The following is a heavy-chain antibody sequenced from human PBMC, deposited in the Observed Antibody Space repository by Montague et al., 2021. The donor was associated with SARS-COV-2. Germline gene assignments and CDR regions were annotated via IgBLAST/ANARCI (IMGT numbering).Heavy chain of an antibody. CDR1: GDSISTYY. J-gene: IGHJ3*02. Sequence: SETLSLTYTASGDSISTYYCSWIRQPPGKGLEWIGYIYYNGYTNXNPSLKGRVTISVDTSKNQFSLRLSSVTAADTAVYFCARGGATYYYDTSGYVNAFDTWGQGTMVTVSS. CDR3: ARGGATYYYDTSGYVNAFDT. V-gene: IGHV4-59*01. CDR2: IYYNGYT. D-gene: IGHD3-22*01.